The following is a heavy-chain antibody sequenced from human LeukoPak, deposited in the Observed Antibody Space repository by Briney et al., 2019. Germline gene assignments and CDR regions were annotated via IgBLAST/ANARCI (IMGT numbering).Heavy chain of an antibody. J-gene: IGHJ5*02. CDR2: ISGSGGST. Sequence: GGSLRLSCAASGFTFSSYAMSWVRQAPGKGLEWVSAISGSGGSTYYGDSGKGRVTISRDNAKNSLYMQMNSLRAEDTAVYYCARDRTSVIAAAGNWFDPWGQGTLVTVSS. D-gene: IGHD6-13*01. CDR3: ARDRTSVIAAAGNWFDP. V-gene: IGHV3-23*01. CDR1: GFTFSSYA.